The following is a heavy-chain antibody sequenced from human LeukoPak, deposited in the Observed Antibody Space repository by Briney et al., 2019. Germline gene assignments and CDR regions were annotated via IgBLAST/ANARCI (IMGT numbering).Heavy chain of an antibody. Sequence: GASVKVSCKASGGTFSSYAISWVRQAPGQGLEWMGGIIPIFGTANYAQKFQGRVTITTDESTSTAYMELSSLRSEDTAVYYCARDRRGDGYNYDNWFDPWGQGTLVTVSS. CDR2: IIPIFGTA. V-gene: IGHV1-69*05. D-gene: IGHD5-24*01. CDR3: ARDRRGDGYNYDNWFDP. CDR1: GGTFSSYA. J-gene: IGHJ5*02.